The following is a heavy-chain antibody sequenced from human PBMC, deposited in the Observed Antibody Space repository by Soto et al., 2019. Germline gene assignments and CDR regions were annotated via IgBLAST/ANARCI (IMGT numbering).Heavy chain of an antibody. CDR1: GFTFSSYG. V-gene: IGHV3-30*18. J-gene: IGHJ4*02. CDR3: AKDWAGKGYCSSTSCYYY. Sequence: GGSLRLSCAASGFTFSSYGMHWVRQAPGKGLEWVAVISYDGSNKYYADSVKGRFTISRDNSKNTLYLQMNSLRAEDTAVYYCAKDWAGKGYCSSTSCYYYWGQGTLVTVSS. CDR2: ISYDGSNK. D-gene: IGHD2-2*01.